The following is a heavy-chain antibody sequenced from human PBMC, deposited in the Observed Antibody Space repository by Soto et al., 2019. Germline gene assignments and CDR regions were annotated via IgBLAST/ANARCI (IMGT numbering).Heavy chain of an antibody. D-gene: IGHD6-19*01. J-gene: IGHJ4*02. CDR2: LSYGGSNK. V-gene: IGHV3-30-3*01. Sequence: QVQLVESGGGVVQPGRSLRLSCAASGFTFSRYTMHWVRQAPGKGLEWVAVLSYGGSNKYYGDSVKGRFTISRDDSKSTLYLQMNSLRPEDTAVYYCARDPTNSGWGDCWGQGTLVTVSS. CDR1: GFTFSRYT. CDR3: ARDPTNSGWGDC.